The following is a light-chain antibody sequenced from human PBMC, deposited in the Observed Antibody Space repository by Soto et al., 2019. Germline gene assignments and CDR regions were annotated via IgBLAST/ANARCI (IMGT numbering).Light chain of an antibody. CDR3: QQSYTTLFT. CDR1: QSISNY. Sequence: DIQMTQSPSSLSASVGDRVTITCRASQSISNYLNWYQQKPGKAPKLLIYAASSLQSGVPSRFSGIGSGTDFPLTISSLQPEDFATYSCQQSYTTLFTFGPGTNVDI. CDR2: AAS. J-gene: IGKJ3*01. V-gene: IGKV1-39*01.